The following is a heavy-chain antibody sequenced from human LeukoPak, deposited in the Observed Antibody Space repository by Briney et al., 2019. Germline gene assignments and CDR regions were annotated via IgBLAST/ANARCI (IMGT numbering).Heavy chain of an antibody. CDR3: ARDLRFGELSEYYFDY. CDR2: ISSSSSYI. V-gene: IGHV3-21*01. Sequence: SGGSLRLSCAASGFTFSSYSMNWVRQAPGKGLEWVSSISSSSSYIYYADSVKGRFTISRDNAKNSLYLQMNSLRAEDTAVYYCARDLRFGELSEYYFDYWGQGTLVTVSS. J-gene: IGHJ4*02. D-gene: IGHD3-10*01. CDR1: GFTFSSYS.